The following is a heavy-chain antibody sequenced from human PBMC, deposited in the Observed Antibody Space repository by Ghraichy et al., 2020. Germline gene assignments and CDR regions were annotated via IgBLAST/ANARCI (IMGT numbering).Heavy chain of an antibody. V-gene: IGHV3-21*01. Sequence: GGSLRLSCAASGFTFSYYSMHWVRQAPGKGLEWVSSISSKSNYIYYVDSLKGRFTISRDNAKNSLYLQMNSLTAEDSAVYYCARERLYYYDCSGHYYFDCWGQGTLVTVSS. CDR3: ARERLYYYDCSGHYYFDC. D-gene: IGHD3-22*01. CDR2: ISSKSNYI. CDR1: GFTFSYYS. J-gene: IGHJ4*02.